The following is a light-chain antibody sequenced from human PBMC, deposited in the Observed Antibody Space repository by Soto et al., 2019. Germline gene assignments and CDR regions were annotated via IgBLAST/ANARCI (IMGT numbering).Light chain of an antibody. Sequence: DIQMSQSPSSLSASIGASVTITCRATQSIDRWLAWYQQQRGRANKLLYYAACSLQSGVSSRCSGSGCGTEFALTITRLQADDFATYHCQEYNTSSWAFGQGTKVDIK. CDR3: QEYNTSSWA. CDR2: AAC. J-gene: IGKJ1*01. V-gene: IGKV1-5*01. CDR1: QSIDRW.